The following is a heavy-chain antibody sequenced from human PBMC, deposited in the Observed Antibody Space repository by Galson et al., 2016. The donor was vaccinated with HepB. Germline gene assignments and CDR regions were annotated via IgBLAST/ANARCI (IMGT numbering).Heavy chain of an antibody. D-gene: IGHD6-19*01. V-gene: IGHV3-48*02. CDR3: ARVQITSGWYEDY. CDR2: ISSGSSAI. Sequence: SLRLSCAASGFSFSLYSMNWVRQTPGKGLEWVSYISSGSSAIHYADSVKGRFTISRDNAENSLYLQMNSLGDEDTAVYYCARVQITSGWYEDYWGQGTPVTVSS. J-gene: IGHJ4*02. CDR1: GFSFSLYS.